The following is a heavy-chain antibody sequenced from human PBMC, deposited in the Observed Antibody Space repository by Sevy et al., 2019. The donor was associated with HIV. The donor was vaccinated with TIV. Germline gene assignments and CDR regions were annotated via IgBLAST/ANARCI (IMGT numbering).Heavy chain of an antibody. CDR2: ISGLNNYI. J-gene: IGHJ4*02. V-gene: IGHV3-21*01. D-gene: IGHD6-19*01. Sequence: GGSLRLSCAASGFTFSSYSMNWVRQAPGKGLEWVSYISGLNNYIYYADSVRGRFTISRYNAKNSLYLQMNSLRAEDTAVYYCARGASSGWDYFDYWGQGTLVTVSS. CDR3: ARGASSGWDYFDY. CDR1: GFTFSSYS.